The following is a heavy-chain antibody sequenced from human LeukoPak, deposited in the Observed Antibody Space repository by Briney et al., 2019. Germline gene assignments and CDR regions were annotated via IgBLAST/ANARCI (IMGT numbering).Heavy chain of an antibody. CDR3: ARTVPAGDNWFDP. Sequence: PSETLSLTCTVSGGSISSSSYYWGWIRQPPGKGLEWIGSIYYGGSTNYNPSLKSRVTISVDTSKNQFSLKLSSVTAADTAVYYCARTVPAGDNWFDPWGQGTLVTVSS. CDR1: GGSISSSSYY. D-gene: IGHD3-16*01. V-gene: IGHV4-39*07. J-gene: IGHJ5*02. CDR2: IYYGGST.